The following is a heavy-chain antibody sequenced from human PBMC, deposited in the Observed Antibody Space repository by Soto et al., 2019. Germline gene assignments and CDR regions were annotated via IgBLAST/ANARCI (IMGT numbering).Heavy chain of an antibody. D-gene: IGHD2-2*02. J-gene: IGHJ4*02. Sequence: SETLSLTCAVYGGSFSGYYWSWIRQPPGKGLEWIGEINHSGSTNYNPSLKSRVTISVDTSKNQFSLKLSSVTAADTAVYYCARGYCSSTSCYNMELYFDYWGQGTLVTVS. V-gene: IGHV4-34*01. CDR1: GGSFSGYY. CDR2: INHSGST. CDR3: ARGYCSSTSCYNMELYFDY.